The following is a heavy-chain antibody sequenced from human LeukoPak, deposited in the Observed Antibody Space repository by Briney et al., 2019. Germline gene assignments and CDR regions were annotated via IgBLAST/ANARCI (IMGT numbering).Heavy chain of an antibody. J-gene: IGHJ4*02. CDR2: ISGSGSST. V-gene: IGHV3-23*01. CDR1: GFTFSSYA. Sequence: HAGGSLRLSCAASGFTFSSYAKSWVRQAPGKGLEWVSPISGSGSSTYYADSVKGRFTISRDNSKNTLYLQMNSLRAEDTAVYYCAKGVAVASPYYFDYWGQGTLVTVSS. D-gene: IGHD6-19*01. CDR3: AKGVAVASPYYFDY.